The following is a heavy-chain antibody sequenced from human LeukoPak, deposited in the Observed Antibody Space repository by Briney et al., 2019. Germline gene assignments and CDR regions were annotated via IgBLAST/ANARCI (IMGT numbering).Heavy chain of an antibody. Sequence: SETLSLTCTVSAGSMSGHYWGWIRQPPGKGLEWVGYIYYSGSTIYNPSLKSRVTISVDTSKKQFSLKLSSVTAADTAVYYCARHSFSSSWYGTFDTWGQGSLVTVSS. J-gene: IGHJ5*02. CDR2: IYYSGST. CDR3: ARHSFSSSWYGTFDT. V-gene: IGHV4-59*08. D-gene: IGHD6-13*01. CDR1: AGSMSGHY.